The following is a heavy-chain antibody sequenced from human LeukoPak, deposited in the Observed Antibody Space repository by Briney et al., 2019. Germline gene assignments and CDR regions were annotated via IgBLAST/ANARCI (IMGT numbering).Heavy chain of an antibody. V-gene: IGHV1-2*02. Sequence: GASVKVSCKASGYTFTGYYMHWVRQAPGQGLECMGWINPNSVGRNYAQKFQGRVTMTRDTSISTAYMELSRLRSDDTAVYYCARVQTRDTANHLHYYYYYMDVWGKGTTVTISS. CDR1: GYTFTGYY. J-gene: IGHJ6*03. D-gene: IGHD5-18*01. CDR3: ARVQTRDTANHLHYYYYYMDV. CDR2: INPNSVGR.